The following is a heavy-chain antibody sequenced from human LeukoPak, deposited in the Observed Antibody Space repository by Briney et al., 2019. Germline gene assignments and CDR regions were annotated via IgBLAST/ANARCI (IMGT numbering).Heavy chain of an antibody. Sequence: SETLSLTCTVSGGSIDSHFWSWIRQPPGKRLEWIGNIFYSGSTNGNPSLESRPTISQDSSKNQVSLRLTSATAADTAIYYCARLKVADSESFDIWGPGTLVAVSS. V-gene: IGHV4-59*08. J-gene: IGHJ3*02. CDR2: IFYSGST. CDR3: ARLKVADSESFDI. CDR1: GGSIDSHF.